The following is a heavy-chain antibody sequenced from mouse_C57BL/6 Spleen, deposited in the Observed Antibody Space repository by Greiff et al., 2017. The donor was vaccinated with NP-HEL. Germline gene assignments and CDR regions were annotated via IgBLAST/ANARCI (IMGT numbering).Heavy chain of an antibody. J-gene: IGHJ4*01. D-gene: IGHD2-14*01. Sequence: VKLQESGPELVKPGASVKISCKASGYAFSSSWMNWVKQRPGKGLEWIGRIYPGDGDTNYNGKFKGKATLTADKSSSTAYMQLSSLTSEDSAVYFCARSREGTDYAMDYWGQGTSVTVSS. CDR2: IYPGDGDT. CDR3: ARSREGTDYAMDY. CDR1: GYAFSSSW. V-gene: IGHV1-82*01.